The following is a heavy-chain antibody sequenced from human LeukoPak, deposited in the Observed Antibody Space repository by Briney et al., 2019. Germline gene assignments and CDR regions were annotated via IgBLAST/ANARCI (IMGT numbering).Heavy chain of an antibody. CDR1: GYTFIAYY. D-gene: IGHD6-25*01. CDR2: INPNSGGT. CDR3: ARDLGYSSATPDAFDI. J-gene: IGHJ3*02. Sequence: GASVKVSCKASGYTFIAYYMHWVRQAPGQGLEWMGWINPNSGGTHYAQKFQGRVTMTRNTSISTAYMELSRLRSDDTAVYYCARDLGYSSATPDAFDIWGQGTMVTVSS. V-gene: IGHV1-2*02.